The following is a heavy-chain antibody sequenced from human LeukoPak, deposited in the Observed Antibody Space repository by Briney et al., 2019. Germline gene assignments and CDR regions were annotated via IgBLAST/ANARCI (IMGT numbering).Heavy chain of an antibody. CDR3: ARLVCGGGSCPAELDY. V-gene: IGHV4-39*01. J-gene: IGHJ4*02. CDR2: IYYSGST. CDR1: GGSVSSGGHY. Sequence: SETLSLTCIVSGGSVSSGGHYWGWIRQPPGKRLEWIGSIYYSGSTYYNPSLNNRVTIFIDVSKNQFSLRLNSVTATDTAVYYCARLVCGGGSCPAELDYWGQGTLVTVSS. D-gene: IGHD2-15*01.